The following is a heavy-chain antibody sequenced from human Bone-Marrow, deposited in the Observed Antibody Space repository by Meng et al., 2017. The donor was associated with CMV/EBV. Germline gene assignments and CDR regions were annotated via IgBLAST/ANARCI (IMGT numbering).Heavy chain of an antibody. J-gene: IGHJ3*02. V-gene: IGHV3-21*01. D-gene: IGHD3-22*01. Sequence: GESLKISCAAFGFTFSSYSMNWVRQAPGKGLEWVSSISSSSSYIYYADSVKGRFTISRDNAKNSLYLQMNSLRAEDTAVYYCARDSLNYYDSSGYYYEPNAFGIWGQGTMVTVSS. CDR2: ISSSSSYI. CDR1: GFTFSSYS. CDR3: ARDSLNYYDSSGYYYEPNAFGI.